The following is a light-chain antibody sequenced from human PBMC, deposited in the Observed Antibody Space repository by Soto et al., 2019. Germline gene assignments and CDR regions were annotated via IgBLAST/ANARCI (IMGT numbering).Light chain of an antibody. CDR3: QQLNRYGG. CDR1: QGISSY. J-gene: IGKJ3*01. CDR2: AAS. V-gene: IGKV1-9*01. Sequence: DIQLTQSPSFLSASVGDRVTITCRASQGISSYLAWYQQKPGKAPKLLIYAASTLQSGVPSRFSGSGSGTEVTLTISSLQPEDFATYDCQQLNRYGGFGPGNKVDI.